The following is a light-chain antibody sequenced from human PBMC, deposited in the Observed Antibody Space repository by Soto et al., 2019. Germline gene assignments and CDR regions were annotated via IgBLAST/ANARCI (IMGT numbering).Light chain of an antibody. Sequence: EIVLTQSPGTLSLSPGERATLSCRASQSVPRSYLAWYQQKPGQAPRLLIYGTSSRATGIPDRFSGSGSGTDFTLTITRLEPEDFAVYYCQQYGNLLWTFGQGTKVDIK. J-gene: IGKJ1*01. CDR2: GTS. V-gene: IGKV3-20*01. CDR3: QQYGNLLWT. CDR1: QSVPRSY.